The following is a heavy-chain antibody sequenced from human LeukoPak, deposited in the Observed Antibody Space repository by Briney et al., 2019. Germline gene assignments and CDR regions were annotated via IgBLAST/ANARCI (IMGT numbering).Heavy chain of an antibody. V-gene: IGHV4-34*01. D-gene: IGHD3-22*01. CDR1: GGSFSGYY. J-gene: IGHJ5*02. CDR2: INHSGST. CDR3: ARDYHYYECRFDP. Sequence: SETLSLTCAVYGGSFSGYYWSWIRRPPRKGLEWIGEINHSGSTNYNPSLKSRVTISVDTSKNQFSLKLSSVTAADTAVYYCARDYHYYECRFDPWGQGTLVTVSS.